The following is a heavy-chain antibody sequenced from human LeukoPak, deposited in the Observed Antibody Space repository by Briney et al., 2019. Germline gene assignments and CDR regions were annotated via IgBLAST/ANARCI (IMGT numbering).Heavy chain of an antibody. CDR1: GYTFTSYG. V-gene: IGHV1-18*01. J-gene: IGHJ5*02. CDR3: ARALQVTMVRGVITFWFDP. CDR2: ISAYNGNT. Sequence: ASVKVSCKASGYTFTSYGISWVRQAPGQALEWMGWISAYNGNTNYAQKLQGRVSMTTDTSTSTAYMELRSLRSDDTAVYYCARALQVTMVRGVITFWFDPWGQGTLVTVSS. D-gene: IGHD3-10*01.